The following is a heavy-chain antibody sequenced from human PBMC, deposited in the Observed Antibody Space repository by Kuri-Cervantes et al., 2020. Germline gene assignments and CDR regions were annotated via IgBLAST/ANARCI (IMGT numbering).Heavy chain of an antibody. Sequence: GESLKISCAASGFTFSNAWMSWVRQAPGKGLEWVANIKQDGSEKYYVDSVKGRFTISRDDAKNSLYLQMDSLRAEDMAVYYCAKEDIVATIWYFDYWGQGTLVTVSS. J-gene: IGHJ4*02. CDR2: IKQDGSEK. CDR3: AKEDIVATIWYFDY. CDR1: GFTFSNAW. D-gene: IGHD5-12*01. V-gene: IGHV3-7*03.